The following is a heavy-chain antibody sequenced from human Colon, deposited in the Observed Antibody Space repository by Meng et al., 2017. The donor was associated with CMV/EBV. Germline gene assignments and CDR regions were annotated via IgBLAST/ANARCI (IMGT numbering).Heavy chain of an antibody. CDR1: GFTFDDHA. CDR2: AKWNGDKA. J-gene: IGHJ4*02. Sequence: GESLKISCAASGFTFDDHAMHWVRLIPGTGLEWVSGAKWNGDKAGYADSVEGRFTVSRDNGKNSLSLQMNSLRPEDTALYYCVKAQTTTQSNYFGDWGQGTLVTVSS. D-gene: IGHD1-14*01. V-gene: IGHV3-20*04. CDR3: VKAQTTTQSNYFGD.